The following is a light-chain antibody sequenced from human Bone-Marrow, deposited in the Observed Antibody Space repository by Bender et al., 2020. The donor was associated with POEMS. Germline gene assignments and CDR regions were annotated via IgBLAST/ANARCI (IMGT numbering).Light chain of an antibody. CDR2: LDT. CDR3: QSYDHVLKAV. J-gene: IGLJ2*01. CDR1: MSNIGAGYD. Sequence: QSVLTQPPSVSGAPGQTITISCAGTMSNIGAGYDVHWYQHFPGSPPKLLIYLDTRRPSGVPDRFSASKSGASAHLAITGLQAEDEADYFCQSYDHVLKAVFGGGTKLIVL. V-gene: IGLV1-40*01.